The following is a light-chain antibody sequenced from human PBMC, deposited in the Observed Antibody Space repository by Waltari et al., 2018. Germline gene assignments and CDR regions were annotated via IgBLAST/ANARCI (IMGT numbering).Light chain of an antibody. CDR1: QSISNK. CDR2: GAS. V-gene: IGKV3-15*01. Sequence: EIVLTQSPATLSVSPGGGATLSCRASQSISNKFAWYQQKPGQAPRLLIFGASTRATGVPARFSGSGSGTEFTLSISSLQSEDFAVYFCQHYNNLPLTFGGGTRVEI. CDR3: QHYNNLPLT. J-gene: IGKJ4*01.